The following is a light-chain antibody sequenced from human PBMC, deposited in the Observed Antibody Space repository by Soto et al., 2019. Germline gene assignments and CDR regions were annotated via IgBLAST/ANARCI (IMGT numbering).Light chain of an antibody. CDR2: DAS. CDR1: QTISVW. Sequence: DIQMTQSPSTLSASVGDGVTITCRASQTISVWLAWYQQRPGKAHKLLIYDASSLETGVPSRFSGSGSGTEFTLTIRSLQPDDFATYYCQQYDSSSPTFGQGTKLEIK. J-gene: IGKJ2*01. V-gene: IGKV1-5*01. CDR3: QQYDSSSPT.